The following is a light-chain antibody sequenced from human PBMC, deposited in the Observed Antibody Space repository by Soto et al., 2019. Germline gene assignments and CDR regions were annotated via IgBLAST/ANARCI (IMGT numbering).Light chain of an antibody. CDR1: QRITTY. Sequence: IHMTQSPSSLSASVGDRVTITCRASQRITTYSNWYQQKSGEAPKLLISTSGTLQRGVPSRFTGSGSGTDFTLTITSLQPADFATYFCQQTYSTPYTFGQGTKLEIK. CDR2: TSG. V-gene: IGKV1-39*01. J-gene: IGKJ2*01. CDR3: QQTYSTPYT.